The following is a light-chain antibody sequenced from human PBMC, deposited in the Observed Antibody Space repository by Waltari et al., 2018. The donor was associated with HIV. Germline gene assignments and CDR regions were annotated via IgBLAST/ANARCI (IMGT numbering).Light chain of an antibody. V-gene: IGKV3-20*01. CDR3: QQYGNSWT. J-gene: IGKJ1*01. Sequence: ETVLTQSPATLSLSPGERATLSCRASQSISTTYLAWYQQKRGQAPRLRISGVSSRATGMPDRFSGSGSGTDFTLTISRLEPEDAEVYFCQQYGNSWTFGQGTKVEIK. CDR2: GVS. CDR1: QSISTTY.